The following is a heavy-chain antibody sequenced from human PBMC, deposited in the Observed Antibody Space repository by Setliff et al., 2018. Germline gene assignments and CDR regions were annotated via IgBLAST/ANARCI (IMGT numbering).Heavy chain of an antibody. CDR1: GYTFTDNY. Sequence: ASVKVSCQASGYTFTDNYIHWVRQAPGQGLEWMGWINPKTGGTNLAQKFQGWVSMTRDTSITTAYMELSRLTSDDMAVYFCARSDHLVVDGFDVWGQGTMVTVSS. CDR2: INPKTGGT. V-gene: IGHV1-2*04. D-gene: IGHD3-16*01. J-gene: IGHJ3*01. CDR3: ARSDHLVVDGFDV.